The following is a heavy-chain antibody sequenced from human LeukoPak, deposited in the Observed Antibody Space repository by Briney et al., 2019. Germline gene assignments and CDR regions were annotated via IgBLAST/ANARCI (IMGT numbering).Heavy chain of an antibody. V-gene: IGHV1-46*01. CDR1: GYTFTSYY. CDR2: INPSGGST. CDR3: ARDSVEMATISAGGYGMDV. Sequence: ASVEVSCKASGYTFTSYYMHWVRQAPGQGLEWMGIINPSGGSTSYAQKFQGRVTMTRDTSTSTVYMELSSLRSEDTAVYYCARDSVEMATISAGGYGMDVWGQGATVTVSS. D-gene: IGHD5-24*01. J-gene: IGHJ6*02.